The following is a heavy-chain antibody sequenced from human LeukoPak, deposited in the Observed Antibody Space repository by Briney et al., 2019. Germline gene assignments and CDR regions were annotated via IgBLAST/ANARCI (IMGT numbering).Heavy chain of an antibody. CDR1: GGSISSSSYY. CDR2: IYYSGST. J-gene: IGHJ3*02. V-gene: IGHV4-39*01. Sequence: SETLSLTCTVSGGSISSSSYYWGWIRQPPGKGLEWIGSIYYSGSTYYNPSLKSRVTISVDTSKNQFSLKLSSVTAADTAVYYCASLLSSSWYSRRLDIWGQGTMVTVSS. D-gene: IGHD6-13*01. CDR3: ASLLSSSWYSRRLDI.